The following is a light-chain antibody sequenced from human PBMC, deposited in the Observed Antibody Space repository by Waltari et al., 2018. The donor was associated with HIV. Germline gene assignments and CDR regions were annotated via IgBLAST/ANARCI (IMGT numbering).Light chain of an antibody. CDR3: CSYGGSYTSV. J-gene: IGLJ2*01. CDR2: DVN. CDR1: SSDVAGYNY. V-gene: IGLV2-11*01. Sequence: QSALTQPRSVSGSPGQSVTISCTGTSSDVAGYNYVSWYQQHPGKAPKLIIYDVNNRPPWDPERFSGSKSGNTASLTISWLQAEDEADYYCCSYGGSYTSVFGGGTQLTVL.